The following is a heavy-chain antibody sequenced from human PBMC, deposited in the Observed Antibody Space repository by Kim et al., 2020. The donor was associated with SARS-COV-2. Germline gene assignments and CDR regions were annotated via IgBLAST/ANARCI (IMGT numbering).Heavy chain of an antibody. D-gene: IGHD6-13*01. J-gene: IGHJ4*02. V-gene: IGHV3-7*01. CDR3: ARGGSYSFEY. CDR2: LNQDGSDK. CDR1: GFTFSDYW. Sequence: GGSLRLSCAASGFTFSDYWMRWFRHSPGKGLEWVADLNQDGSDKHYMESVKGRFTISRDNAKNSLFLQMDSLRAEDAALYYCARGGSYSFEYWSQGTLVTVSS.